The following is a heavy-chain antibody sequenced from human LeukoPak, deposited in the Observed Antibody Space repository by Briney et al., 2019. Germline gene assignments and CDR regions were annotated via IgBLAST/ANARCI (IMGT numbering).Heavy chain of an antibody. CDR1: GYTLTELS. V-gene: IGHV1-24*01. D-gene: IGHD3-22*01. CDR3: ATGPPYYYDSSGYSNFDY. J-gene: IGHJ4*02. CDR2: FDPEDGET. Sequence: ASVKVSCKVSGYTLTELSMHWVRQAPGKGLEWMGGFDPEDGETIYAQKFQGRVTMTEDTSTDTAYMELSSLRSEDTAVYYCATGPPYYYDSSGYSNFDYWGQGILVTVSS.